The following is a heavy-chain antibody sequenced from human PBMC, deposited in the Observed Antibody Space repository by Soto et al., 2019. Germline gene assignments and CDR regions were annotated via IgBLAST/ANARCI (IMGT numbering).Heavy chain of an antibody. Sequence: QVQLVQSGAEVKRPGASVMLACKASGYTLTSYGISWVRQAPGQGLEWMGWISTYTGDTNYARKTQGRVTLTTDTSTNAAYMQLRSLTSDDTAVYYCARDQGQDTAWYSCASWGQGTLVIVSS. CDR1: GYTLTSYG. V-gene: IGHV1-18*04. J-gene: IGHJ5*02. CDR3: ARDQGQDTAWYSCAS. CDR2: ISTYTGDT. D-gene: IGHD2-15*01.